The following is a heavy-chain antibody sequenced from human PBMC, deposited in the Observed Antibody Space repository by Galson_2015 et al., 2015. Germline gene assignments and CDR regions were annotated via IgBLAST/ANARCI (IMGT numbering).Heavy chain of an antibody. CDR3: ARGRSIAVALWWFDP. J-gene: IGHJ5*02. CDR2: INPSGGST. D-gene: IGHD6-19*01. V-gene: IGHV1-46*01. CDR1: GYTFTSYY. Sequence: SVKVSCKASGYTFTSYYMHWVRQAPGQGLEWMGIINPSGGSTSYAQKFQGRVTMTRDTSTSTVYMELSSLRSEDTAVYYCARGRSIAVALWWFDPWGQGTLVTVSS.